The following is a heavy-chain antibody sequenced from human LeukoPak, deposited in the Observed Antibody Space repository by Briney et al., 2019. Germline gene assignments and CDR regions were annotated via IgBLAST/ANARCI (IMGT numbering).Heavy chain of an antibody. Sequence: PSETLSLTCTVSGGSISSGGYYWSWIRQHPGKGLEWIGYIYYSGSTYYNPSLKSRVTISVDTSKNQFSLKLSSVTAADTAVYYCAGFGSGYSTDYWGQGTLVTVSS. CDR2: IYYSGST. D-gene: IGHD3-22*01. CDR3: AGFGSGYSTDY. V-gene: IGHV4-31*03. CDR1: GGSISSGGYY. J-gene: IGHJ4*02.